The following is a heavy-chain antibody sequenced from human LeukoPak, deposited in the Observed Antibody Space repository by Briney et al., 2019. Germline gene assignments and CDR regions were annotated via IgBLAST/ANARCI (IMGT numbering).Heavy chain of an antibody. CDR2: IWYDGSNK. V-gene: IGHV3-33*08. CDR3: ARDSRAMVMYYFDY. D-gene: IGHD5-18*01. Sequence: GGSLRLSCAASGFTFSSYGMRWVRQAPGKGLEWVAVIWYDGSNKYYAESVKGRFTISRDNSKNTLYLRMNSLRAEDTAVYYCARDSRAMVMYYFDYWVQGTLVTVSS. J-gene: IGHJ4*02. CDR1: GFTFSSYG.